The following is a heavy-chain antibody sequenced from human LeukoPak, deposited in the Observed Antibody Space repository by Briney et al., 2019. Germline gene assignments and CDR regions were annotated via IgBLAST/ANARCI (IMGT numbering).Heavy chain of an antibody. D-gene: IGHD3-10*01. V-gene: IGHV4-59*01. J-gene: IGHJ4*02. Sequence: SETLSLTCTVSGGSISSYYWSWIRQPPGKGLEWIGYIYYSGSTNYNPSLKSRVTISVDTSKNQFSLKLSSVTAADTAVYYCARGGVWLGEFLLFDYWGQGTLVTVSS. CDR3: ARGGVWLGEFLLFDY. CDR2: IYYSGST. CDR1: GGSISSYY.